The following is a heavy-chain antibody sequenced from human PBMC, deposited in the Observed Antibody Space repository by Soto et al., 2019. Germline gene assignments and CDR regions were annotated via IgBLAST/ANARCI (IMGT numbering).Heavy chain of an antibody. CDR3: TKGSQWLVSY. Sequence: RQAPGQGLEWMGIINPSGGSTKYAQKFQGRVTMTTDTSTSTVYMELSNLRSEDTAVYYCTKGSQWLVSYWGQGTQVTVSS. V-gene: IGHV1-46*03. J-gene: IGHJ4*02. D-gene: IGHD6-19*01. CDR2: INPSGGST.